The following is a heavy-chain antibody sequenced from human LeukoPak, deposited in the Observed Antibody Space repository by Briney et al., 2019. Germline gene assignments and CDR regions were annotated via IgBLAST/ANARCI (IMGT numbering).Heavy chain of an antibody. CDR2: ISPYNGNT. D-gene: IGHD2-21*01. J-gene: IGHJ4*02. CDR1: GYTFTSYG. Sequence: SVKVSCKGSGYTFTSYGISWVRQAPGQGLEWMGWISPYNGNTNYAPKLQGRLTMTTDTSTSTAYMELRSLRSDDTAVYYCARDRQCGYWGQGTLVTVSS. CDR3: ARDRQCGY. V-gene: IGHV1-18*01.